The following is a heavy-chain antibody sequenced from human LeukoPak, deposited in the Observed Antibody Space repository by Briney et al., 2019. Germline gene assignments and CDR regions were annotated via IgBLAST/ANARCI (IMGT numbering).Heavy chain of an antibody. CDR2: INHSGST. CDR3: ARKGGVRQPFEY. Sequence: SETLSLTCAVYGGSFSGYYWSWIRQPPGKGLEWIGEINHSGSTNYDPSLKSRVTISLDTSKNQFSLKLSSVTAADTAVYYCARKGGVRQPFEYWGQGTLVTVSS. V-gene: IGHV4-34*01. CDR1: GGSFSGYY. D-gene: IGHD3-16*01. J-gene: IGHJ4*02.